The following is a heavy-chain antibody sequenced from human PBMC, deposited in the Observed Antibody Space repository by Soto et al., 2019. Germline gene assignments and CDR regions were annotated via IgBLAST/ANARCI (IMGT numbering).Heavy chain of an antibody. J-gene: IGHJ4*02. CDR1: GFPFSSYG. Sequence: QVQLVESGGGVVQPGRSLRLSCAASGFPFSSYGMHWVRQAPGKGLDWVAVIWYDGSNKDYADSVKGRFTISRDNSKNTLFLQMNNLRVEDTAVYYCASSINWGQGTLVTVSS. V-gene: IGHV3-33*01. CDR2: IWYDGSNK. CDR3: ASSIN.